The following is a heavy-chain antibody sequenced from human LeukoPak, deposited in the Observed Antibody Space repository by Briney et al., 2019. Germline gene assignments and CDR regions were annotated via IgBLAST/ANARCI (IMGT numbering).Heavy chain of an antibody. D-gene: IGHD3-9*01. J-gene: IGHJ4*02. V-gene: IGHV3-48*03. CDR1: GFTFSNYE. CDR3: AKDPWILTERTGYYFDY. CDR2: ITGSGGII. Sequence: PGGSLRLSCAASGFTFSNYEMNWVRQAPGKGLEWISYITGSGGIIYYADSVKGRFTISRDSSKNTLYLQMNSLRAEDTAVYYCAKDPWILTERTGYYFDYWGQGTLVTVSS.